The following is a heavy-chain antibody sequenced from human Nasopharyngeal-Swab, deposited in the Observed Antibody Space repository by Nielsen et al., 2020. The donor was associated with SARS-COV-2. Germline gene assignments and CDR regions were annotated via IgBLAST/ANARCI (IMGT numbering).Heavy chain of an antibody. D-gene: IGHD5-18*01. CDR1: GGSISSYY. CDR3: ARGGGYSYGYPTPDAFDI. CDR2: IYYSGST. V-gene: IGHV4-59*12. Sequence: GSLRLSCTVSGGSISSYYWSWIRQPPGKGLEWIGYIYYSGSTYYNPSLKSRVTISVDTSKNQFSLKLSSVTAADTAVYYCARGGGYSYGYPTPDAFDIWGQGTMVTVSS. J-gene: IGHJ3*02.